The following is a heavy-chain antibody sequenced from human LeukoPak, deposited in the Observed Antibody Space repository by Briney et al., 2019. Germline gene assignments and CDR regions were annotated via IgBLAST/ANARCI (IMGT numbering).Heavy chain of an antibody. CDR2: INPNSGGT. CDR3: ARDSDCSGGSCYGG. Sequence: GASVKVSCKASRYTFTGYYMHWVRQAPGQGLEWMGWINPNSGGTNYAPKFQGRVTMTRDTSISTAYMELSRLRSDDTAVYYCARDSDCSGGSCYGGWGQGTLVTVSS. CDR1: RYTFTGYY. D-gene: IGHD2-15*01. V-gene: IGHV1-2*02. J-gene: IGHJ4*02.